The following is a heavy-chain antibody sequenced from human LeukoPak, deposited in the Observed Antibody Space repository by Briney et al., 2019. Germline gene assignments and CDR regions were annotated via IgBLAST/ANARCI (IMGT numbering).Heavy chain of an antibody. CDR3: AKGGGWSRSYYYYYMDV. CDR1: GFTFSSYW. V-gene: IGHV3-74*01. CDR2: INSDGSST. Sequence: GGSLRLSCAASGFTFSSYWMHWVRQAPGKGLVWVSRINSDGSSTSYADSVKGRFTISRDNAKNTLYLQMNRLRAEDTAVYYCAKGGGWSRSYYYYYMDVWGKGTTVTISS. J-gene: IGHJ6*03. D-gene: IGHD3-3*01.